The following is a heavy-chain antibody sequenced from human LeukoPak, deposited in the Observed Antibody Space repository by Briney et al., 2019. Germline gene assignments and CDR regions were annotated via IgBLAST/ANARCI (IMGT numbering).Heavy chain of an antibody. Sequence: SETLSLTCTVSGGSISSYYWSWIRQPPGKGLEWIGYIYYSGSTNYNPSLRSRVTISVDTSKNQFSLKLSSVTAADTAVYYCATDCSGSSCYPAGFDYWRQGILVTVSS. CDR2: IYYSGST. J-gene: IGHJ4*02. D-gene: IGHD2-15*01. V-gene: IGHV4-59*12. CDR3: ATDCSGSSCYPAGFDY. CDR1: GGSISSYY.